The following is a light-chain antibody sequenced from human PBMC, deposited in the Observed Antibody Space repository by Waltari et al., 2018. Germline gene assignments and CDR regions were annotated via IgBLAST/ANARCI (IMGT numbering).Light chain of an antibody. CDR3: QQYNLYSET. Sequence: DIQMTQSPSTLSASVGDSVPITCRASQSVDSWLAWYQQKPGKAPKLLIYKASILGSGVPSSFSGSGSGTEFTLTISSLQPDDFATYYCQQYNLYSETFGQGTKVEVK. CDR1: QSVDSW. CDR2: KAS. V-gene: IGKV1-5*03. J-gene: IGKJ1*01.